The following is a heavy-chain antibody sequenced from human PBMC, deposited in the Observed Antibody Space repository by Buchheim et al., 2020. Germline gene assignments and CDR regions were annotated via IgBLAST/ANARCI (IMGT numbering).Heavy chain of an antibody. CDR2: ISGSGGST. V-gene: IGHV3-23*04. J-gene: IGHJ5*02. CDR3: AKEWDPLDYYAPNWFDP. CDR1: GFTFSSYA. D-gene: IGHD3-10*01. Sequence: EVQLVESGGGLVQPGGSLRLSCAASGFTFSSYAMSWVRQAPGKGLEWVSAISGSGGSTSYADSVKGRFTISSDNSKKTLYPQMNSLRAEDTAVYYCAKEWDPLDYYAPNWFDPWGQGTL.